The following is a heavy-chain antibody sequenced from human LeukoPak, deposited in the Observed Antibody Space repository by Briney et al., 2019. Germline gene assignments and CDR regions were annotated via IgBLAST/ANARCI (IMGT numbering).Heavy chain of an antibody. CDR2: ISNSDSTI. CDR1: GFTFSDYY. D-gene: IGHD1-26*01. V-gene: IGHV3-11*04. Sequence: TGGSLRLSCAASGFTFSDYYMSWIRQAPGKGLEWVSYISNSDSTIYYADSVKGRFTISRDNAKNSLYLQMNSLRAEDTAVYYCARENIVGAVSDYWGQGTLVTVSS. J-gene: IGHJ4*02. CDR3: ARENIVGAVSDY.